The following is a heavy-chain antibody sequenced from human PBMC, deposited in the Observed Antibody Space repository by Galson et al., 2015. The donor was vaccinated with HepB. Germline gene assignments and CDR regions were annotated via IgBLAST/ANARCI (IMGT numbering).Heavy chain of an antibody. V-gene: IGHV1-69-2*01. CDR3: ATSPRFFLEWFHLPLY. CDR1: GYTFTDYH. D-gene: IGHD3-3*01. J-gene: IGHJ4*02. Sequence: VKVSCKVSGYTFTDYHMHWVQQAPGKGLEWMGLVDPEDGETIYAEKFQGRVTITADTSTDTAYMELSSLRSEDTAVYYCATSPRFFLEWFHLPLYWGQGTLVTVSS. CDR2: VDPEDGET.